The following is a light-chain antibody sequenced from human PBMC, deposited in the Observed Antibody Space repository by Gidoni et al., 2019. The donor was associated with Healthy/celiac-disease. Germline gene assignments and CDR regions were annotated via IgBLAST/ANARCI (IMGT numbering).Light chain of an antibody. CDR1: QSVLYSSNNKNY. J-gene: IGKJ2*01. CDR3: QQYYSTLVT. CDR2: WAS. V-gene: IGKV4-1*01. Sequence: DIAMTQSPDSLAVSLGERATINCKSSQSVLYSSNNKNYLAWYQQKPGQPPKLLISWASTRESGVPDRFSGSGSGTDFTLTISSLQAEDVAVYCCQQYYSTLVTFGQGTKLEIK.